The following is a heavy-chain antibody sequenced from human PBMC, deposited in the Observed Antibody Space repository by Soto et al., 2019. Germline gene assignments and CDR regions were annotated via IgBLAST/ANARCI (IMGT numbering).Heavy chain of an antibody. CDR2: ISGSGGST. V-gene: IGHV3-23*01. Sequence: GGSLRLSCAASGFTFSSYAMSWVRQAPGKGLEWVSAISGSGGSTYYADSVKGRFTISRDNSKNTLYLQMNSLRAEDTAVYYCAADAVGYGYGWPPRPSMDVWGQGTTVTVSS. CDR1: GFTFSSYA. J-gene: IGHJ6*02. CDR3: AADAVGYGYGWPPRPSMDV. D-gene: IGHD5-18*01.